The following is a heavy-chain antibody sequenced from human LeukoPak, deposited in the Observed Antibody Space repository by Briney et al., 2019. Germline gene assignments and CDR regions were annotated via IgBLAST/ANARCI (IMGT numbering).Heavy chain of an antibody. CDR3: ARGVEPLAANTLAY. V-gene: IGHV3-53*01. CDR1: GFTVITND. Sequence: GGSLRLSCAASGFTVITNDMTWVRQAPGKGLEWVSVLYSDGNTKYADSVQGRFTISRDNSKNTLYLEMNSLSPDDTAVYYCARGVEPLAANTLAYWGQGTLVTVSS. J-gene: IGHJ4*02. CDR2: LYSDGNT. D-gene: IGHD1-14*01.